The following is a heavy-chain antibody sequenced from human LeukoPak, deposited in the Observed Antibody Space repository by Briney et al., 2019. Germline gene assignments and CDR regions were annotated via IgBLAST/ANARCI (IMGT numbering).Heavy chain of an antibody. CDR3: AKALRGVGIAAAGCLDS. J-gene: IGHJ4*02. CDR2: ISGSGTST. V-gene: IGHV3-23*01. CDR1: GCTFSSYA. Sequence: GGSLRLSCVASGCTFSSYAMSWVRQAPGQGMDLVSGISGSGTSTYYADSVKGRFAISRVNSKNTQYLQMHSLRAEAAAADYFAKALRGVGIAAAGCLDSWGQGTLVTVSS. D-gene: IGHD6-13*01.